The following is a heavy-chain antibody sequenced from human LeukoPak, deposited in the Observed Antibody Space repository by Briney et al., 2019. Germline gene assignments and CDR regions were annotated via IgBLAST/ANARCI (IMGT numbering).Heavy chain of an antibody. J-gene: IGHJ4*02. CDR2: IYHSEST. Sequence: PSESLSLTCAVSGYFISSGYYWGLIRQPPGKGVEWIGNIYHSESTNYNPSLKSRVTISVDTSKNQFSLKLSSVTAADTAVYYCARIMVRGVMEYWGQGILVTVSS. CDR1: GYFISSGYY. CDR3: ARIMVRGVMEY. D-gene: IGHD3-10*01. V-gene: IGHV4-38-2*01.